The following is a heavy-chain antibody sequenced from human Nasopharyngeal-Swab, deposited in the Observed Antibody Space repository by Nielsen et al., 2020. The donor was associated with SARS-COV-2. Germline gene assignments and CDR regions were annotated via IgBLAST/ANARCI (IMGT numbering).Heavy chain of an antibody. CDR2: IRGKSYGGTT. V-gene: IGHV3-49*03. Sequence: GESLKISCTASGFTFGDYAVSWFRQAPGKGLEWVGFIRGKSYGGTTEYAASVGGRFSISRDDSKSIAYLQMNSLKTEDTAVYFCARHRTGYGTRFSIYWGHGTLVTVAS. CDR3: ARHRTGYGTRFSIY. CDR1: GFTFGDYA. D-gene: IGHD6-13*01. J-gene: IGHJ4*01.